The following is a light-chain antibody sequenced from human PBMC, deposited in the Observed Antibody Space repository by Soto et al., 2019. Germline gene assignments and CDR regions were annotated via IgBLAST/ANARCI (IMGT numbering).Light chain of an antibody. CDR1: QSVSRY. CDR3: HQYNDWPLT. J-gene: IGKJ4*01. V-gene: IGKV3-15*01. Sequence: EIVMTQSPATLSVSPGEGATLSCRTSQSVSRYLAWYQQKPGQAPRLLIYGASTRATGIPARFSGRGSGTDFTLTISSLQSEDFAVYYCHQYNDWPLTFGGGTKVDIK. CDR2: GAS.